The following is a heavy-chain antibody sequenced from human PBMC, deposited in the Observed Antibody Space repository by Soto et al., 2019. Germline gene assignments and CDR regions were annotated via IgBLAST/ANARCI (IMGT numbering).Heavy chain of an antibody. J-gene: IGHJ5*02. CDR2: MNPNSGNT. CDR3: ARGSVVVVAAKEYNWFDP. V-gene: IGHV1-8*01. D-gene: IGHD2-15*01. CDR1: GYTFTSYD. Sequence: ASVKVSCKASGYTFTSYDINWVRQATGQGLEWMGWMNPNSGNTGYAQKFQGRVTMTRNTSISTAYMELSSLRSEDMAVYYCARGSVVVVAAKEYNWFDPWGQGTLVTVSS.